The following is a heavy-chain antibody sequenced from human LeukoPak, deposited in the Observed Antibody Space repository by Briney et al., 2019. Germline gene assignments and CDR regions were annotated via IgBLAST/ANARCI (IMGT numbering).Heavy chain of an antibody. CDR3: AKAPVTSCRGAFCYPFDY. Sequence: GGSLRLSCAASGFTFSSYWMSWVRQAPGKGLEWVANIKQDGSEKYYVDSVKGRFTISRDNAKNSLYLQMNSLRAEDAAVYYCAKAPVTSCRGAFCYPFDYWGQGTLVTVSS. D-gene: IGHD2-15*01. CDR2: IKQDGSEK. CDR1: GFTFSSYW. V-gene: IGHV3-7*03. J-gene: IGHJ4*02.